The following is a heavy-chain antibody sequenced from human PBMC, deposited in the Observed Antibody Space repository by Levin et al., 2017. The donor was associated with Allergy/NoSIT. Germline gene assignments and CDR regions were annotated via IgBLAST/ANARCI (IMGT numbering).Heavy chain of an antibody. CDR3: AKEWQYCGRSSCTLHHDVLGL. D-gene: IGHD4-23*01. Sequence: GGSLRLSCAASGFTFSDTGMHWVRQAPGKGLEWLAMISYDGSNQFYAESAEGRFTVSRDNSKNTMYLEMKDLRPEDTAVYHCAKEWQYCGRSSCTLHHDVLGLWGQGTMVTVSS. J-gene: IGHJ3*01. V-gene: IGHV3-30*18. CDR2: ISYDGSNQ. CDR1: GFTFSDTG.